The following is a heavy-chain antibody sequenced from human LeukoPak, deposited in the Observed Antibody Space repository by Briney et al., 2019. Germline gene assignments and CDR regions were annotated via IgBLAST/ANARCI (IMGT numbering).Heavy chain of an antibody. J-gene: IGHJ4*02. CDR2: ISGSGGST. CDR3: ANLPGVNFWSGYYRRGFDY. CDR1: GFTFSSYA. V-gene: IGHV3-23*01. Sequence: PGGSLRLSCAASGFTFSSYAMSWVRQAPGKGLEWVSAISGSGGSTYYADSVKGRFTISRDNSKNTLYLQMNSLRAEDTAVYYCANLPGVNFWSGYYRRGFDYWGQGTLVTVSS. D-gene: IGHD3-3*01.